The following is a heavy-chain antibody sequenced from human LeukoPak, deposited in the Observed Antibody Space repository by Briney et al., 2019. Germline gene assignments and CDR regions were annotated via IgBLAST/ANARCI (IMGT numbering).Heavy chain of an antibody. D-gene: IGHD3-22*01. V-gene: IGHV1-2*02. CDR3: ARDRLGNYYDSSGYYFDY. J-gene: IGHJ4*02. CDR1: GYTFTGYY. CDR2: INPNSGGT. Sequence: ASVKVSCKASGYTFTGYYMHWVRQAPGQGLEWMGWINPNSGGTNYAQKFQGRVTMTRDTSISTAYMELSRLRSDDTAVYYCARDRLGNYYDSSGYYFDYWGQGTLVTVSS.